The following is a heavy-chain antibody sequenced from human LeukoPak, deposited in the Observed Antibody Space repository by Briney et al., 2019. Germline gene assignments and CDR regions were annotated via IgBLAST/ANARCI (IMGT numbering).Heavy chain of an antibody. J-gene: IGHJ4*02. Sequence: ASVKVSCKVSGYTLTELSIHWVRQAPGKGLEWMGGFDPEDGETVYAQRFQGRVTMTEDTSTDTAYMELSSLRSEDTAVYYCARSSYYYDSSGYYYLDYWGQGTLVTVSP. CDR3: ARSSYYYDSSGYYYLDY. CDR1: GYTLTELS. CDR2: FDPEDGET. V-gene: IGHV1-24*01. D-gene: IGHD3-22*01.